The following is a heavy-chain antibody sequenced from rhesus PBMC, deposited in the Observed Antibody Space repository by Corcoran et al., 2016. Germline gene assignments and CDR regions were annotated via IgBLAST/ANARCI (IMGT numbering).Heavy chain of an antibody. V-gene: IGHV3-100*02. CDR1: GFTFSSYE. CDR3: TRDERRDY. Sequence: DVQLVESGGGLVKPGGSLRLSCVASGFTFSSYEMHWVRQAPGKGWGWVSVIRESSGTTNYADSVKGRFTISRDNAKNSLFLQMNSLRAEDTAVYFCTRDERRDYWGQGVLVTVSS. D-gene: IGHD3-9*01. J-gene: IGHJ4*01. CDR2: IRESSGTT.